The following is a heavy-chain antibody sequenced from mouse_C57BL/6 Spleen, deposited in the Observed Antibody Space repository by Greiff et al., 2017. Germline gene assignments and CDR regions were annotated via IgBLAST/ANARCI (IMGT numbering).Heavy chain of an antibody. D-gene: IGHD1-1*01. J-gene: IGHJ2*01. V-gene: IGHV5-17*01. Sequence: EVQRVESGGGLVKPGGSLKLSCAASGFTFSDYGMHWVRQAPEKGLEWVAYISSGSSTIYYADTVKGRFTISRDNAKNTLFLQMTSLRSEDTAMYYCARDYGSSYVNYFDYWGQGTTLTVSS. CDR3: ARDYGSSYVNYFDY. CDR2: ISSGSSTI. CDR1: GFTFSDYG.